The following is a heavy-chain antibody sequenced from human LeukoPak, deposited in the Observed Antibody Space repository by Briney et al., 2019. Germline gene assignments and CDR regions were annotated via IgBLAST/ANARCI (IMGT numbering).Heavy chain of an antibody. CDR3: ARDQRAQLWSYFDY. CDR1: GSSISSGGYY. J-gene: IGHJ4*02. Sequence: SETLSLTCTVSGSSISSGGYYWSWIRQHPGKGLEWIGYIYYSGSTYYNPSLKSRVTISVDTSKNQFSLKLSSVTAADTAVYYCARDQRAQLWSYFDYWGQGTLVTVSS. V-gene: IGHV4-31*03. CDR2: IYYSGST. D-gene: IGHD5-18*01.